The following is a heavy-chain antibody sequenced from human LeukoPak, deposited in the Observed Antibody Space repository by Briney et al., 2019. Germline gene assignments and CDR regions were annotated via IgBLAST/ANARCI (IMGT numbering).Heavy chain of an antibody. Sequence: GGSLRLSCAASGFTFSSYEMNWVRQAPGKGLEWVSYISSSGSTIYYADSVKGRFTISRDNAKNSLYLQMNSLRAEDTAVYYCARDHPHGSTSGYWGQGTLVTVPS. D-gene: IGHD2-2*01. V-gene: IGHV3-48*03. CDR3: ARDHPHGSTSGY. CDR2: ISSSGSTI. CDR1: GFTFSSYE. J-gene: IGHJ4*02.